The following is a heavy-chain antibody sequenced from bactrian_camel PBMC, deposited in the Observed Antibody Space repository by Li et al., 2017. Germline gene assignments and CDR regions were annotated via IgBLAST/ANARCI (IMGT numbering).Heavy chain of an antibody. CDR3: AAGWGCTERAGINY. CDR2: SSSGALSL. J-gene: IGHJ4*01. Sequence: VQLVESGGGLVQPGGSLRLSRAASGFTFSSYPMTWVRQAPGKGLEWVSSSSSGALSLVYADSVKGRFTISRDNAKNTVYLLMNSLKAEDSAMYYCAAGWGCTERAGINYWGQGTQVTVS. V-gene: IGHV3S35*01. D-gene: IGHD6*01. CDR1: GFTFSSYP.